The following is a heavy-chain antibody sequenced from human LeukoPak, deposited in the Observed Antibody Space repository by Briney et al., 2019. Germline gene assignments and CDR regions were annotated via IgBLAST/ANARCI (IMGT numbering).Heavy chain of an antibody. CDR3: ARETKSLRYCSSTSCYGLDP. CDR1: GGSISSSNW. CDR2: IYHSGNT. Sequence: SETLPLTCAVSGGSISSSNWWSWVRQPPGKGLEWIGEIYHSGNTNYNPSLKSRVTISVDKSKNQFSLKLSSVTAADTAVYYCARETKSLRYCSSTSCYGLDPWGQGTLVTVSS. J-gene: IGHJ5*02. D-gene: IGHD2-2*01. V-gene: IGHV4-4*02.